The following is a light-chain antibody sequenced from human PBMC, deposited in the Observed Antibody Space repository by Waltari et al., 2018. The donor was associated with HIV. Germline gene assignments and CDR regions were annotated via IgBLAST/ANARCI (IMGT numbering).Light chain of an antibody. Sequence: EIVLTQSQDTLSLSPGERATLPCRASQTVDSYLAWYQQKPGQTPRLLMYDASLRATGIPARFSGSGSGTDFTLSISSLEPEDFAVYYCQVRTNWPPMYTFGQGTKLEIK. J-gene: IGKJ2*01. CDR1: QTVDSY. CDR3: QVRTNWPPMYT. CDR2: DAS. V-gene: IGKV3-11*01.